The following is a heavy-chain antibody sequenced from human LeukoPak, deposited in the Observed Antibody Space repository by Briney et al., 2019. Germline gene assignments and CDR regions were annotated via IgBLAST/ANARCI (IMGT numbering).Heavy chain of an antibody. Sequence: SETLSLTCTVSGGSISSYYWNWIRQPAGKGLEWIGRIHTSGSINYNPSLKSRVTMSVDTSKNQFSLKLSSVTAADTAVYYCARVICSGGSCRFDYWGQGTLVTVSS. D-gene: IGHD2-15*01. CDR1: GGSISSYY. CDR3: ARVICSGGSCRFDY. V-gene: IGHV4-4*07. J-gene: IGHJ4*02. CDR2: IHTSGSI.